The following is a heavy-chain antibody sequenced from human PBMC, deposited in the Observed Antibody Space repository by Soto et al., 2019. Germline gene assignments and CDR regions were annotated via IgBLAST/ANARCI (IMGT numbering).Heavy chain of an antibody. D-gene: IGHD6-13*01. CDR3: AGDFETNSLYLHWFDP. CDR2: ISAYNGNT. Sequence: QVQLVQSGAEVKKPGASVKVSCKASGYAFTRYGISWVRQAPGQGLEWMGWISAYNGNTNYAQKLQGRVTMTTDTSKSTAYSELKSLRSDDTAVYYCAGDFETNSLYLHWFDPWGQGTLVTVSS. CDR1: GYAFTRYG. J-gene: IGHJ5*02. V-gene: IGHV1-18*04.